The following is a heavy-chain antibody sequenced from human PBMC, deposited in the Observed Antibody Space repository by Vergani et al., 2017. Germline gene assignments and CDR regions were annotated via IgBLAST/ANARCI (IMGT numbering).Heavy chain of an antibody. Sequence: EVQLVESGGGLVQPGGSLRLSCAASGFTFSSHEMNWVRQAPGKGLEWVSYISSSGSTLYYADSVKGRFTISRDNAKNSLYLQMNSLRAEDTAVYYCARGEHVRFGDPTAFDIWGQGNPGHRLL. V-gene: IGHV3-48*03. J-gene: IGHJ3*02. CDR1: GFTFSSHE. CDR3: ARGEHVRFGDPTAFDI. D-gene: IGHD3-10*01. CDR2: ISSSGSTL.